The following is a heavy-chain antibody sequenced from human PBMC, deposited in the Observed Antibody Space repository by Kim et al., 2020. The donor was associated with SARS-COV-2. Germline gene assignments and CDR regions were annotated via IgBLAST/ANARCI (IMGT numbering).Heavy chain of an antibody. CDR2: IWYDGSNE. CDR3: AKGYCSGGSCYSGDYSDY. V-gene: IGHV3-33*06. CDR1: GFTFSNYG. J-gene: IGHJ4*02. D-gene: IGHD2-15*01. Sequence: GGSRRLSCAASGFTFSNYGMQWVRQAPGKGLEWVAVIWYDGSNEYYADSVKGRFTISRDNSKNTLYLQMNSLRAEDTAVYYCAKGYCSGGSCYSGDYSDYWGQGTLVTVSS.